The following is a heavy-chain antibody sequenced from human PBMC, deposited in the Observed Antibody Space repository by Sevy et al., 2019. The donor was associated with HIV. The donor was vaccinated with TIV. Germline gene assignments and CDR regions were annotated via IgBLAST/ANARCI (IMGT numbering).Heavy chain of an antibody. V-gene: IGHV3-30-3*01. D-gene: IGHD3-9*01. J-gene: IGHJ5*02. CDR2: ISYDGSNK. Sequence: GGSLRLSCAASGFTLSSYAMHWVRQAPGKGLEWVAVISYDGSNKYYADSVKGRFTISRDNSKNTLYLQMNSLRAEDTAVYYCARDLNILTGYYNGGLDPWGQGTLVTVSS. CDR1: GFTLSSYA. CDR3: ARDLNILTGYYNGGLDP.